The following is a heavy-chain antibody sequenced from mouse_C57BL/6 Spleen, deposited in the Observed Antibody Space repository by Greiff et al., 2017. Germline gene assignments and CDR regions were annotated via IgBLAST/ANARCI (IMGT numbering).Heavy chain of an antibody. CDR3: AREYYCSLYYFDY. J-gene: IGHJ2*01. CDR1: GYTFTDYY. Sequence: VQLQQSGPALVKPGASVKISCQASGYTFTDYYMNWVKQSRGTSLEWIGDINPNNGCTSYNQKFKGKATLTVDMSYRTAYMELRSLTSENSAVYYCAREYYCSLYYFDYWGQGTTLTVSS. CDR2: INPNNGCT. D-gene: IGHD1-1*01. V-gene: IGHV1-26*01.